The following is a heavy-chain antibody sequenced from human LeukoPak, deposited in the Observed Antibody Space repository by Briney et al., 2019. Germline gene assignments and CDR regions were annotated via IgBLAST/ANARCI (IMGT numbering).Heavy chain of an antibody. CDR2: ISGSDSGT. CDR1: GFTFKNYA. CDR3: AKDLSPISGYSKGFDY. V-gene: IGHV3-23*01. Sequence: PGGSLRLSCAASGFTFKNYAMSWVRLTPGKGLEWVSAISGSDSGTYYADSVRGRFTISRDNSKNTLYLQMNSLRAEDTAVYYCAKDLSPISGYSKGFDYWGQGTLVTVSS. J-gene: IGHJ4*02. D-gene: IGHD5-12*01.